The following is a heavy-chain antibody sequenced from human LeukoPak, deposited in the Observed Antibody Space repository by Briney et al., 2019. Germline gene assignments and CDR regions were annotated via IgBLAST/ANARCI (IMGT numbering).Heavy chain of an antibody. D-gene: IGHD2-2*02. CDR3: ARGPYPYQLLYRGDAWFHP. V-gene: IGHV1-8*01. CDR1: GYTFTSYD. CDR2: MNPNRGNT. Sequence: ASVKVSCKASGYTFTSYDINWVRQASGQGLEWMGWMNPNRGNTGYAQKFQGRVTMTTNTSISTAYMELSSLRSEDTAVYYCARGPYPYQLLYRGDAWFHPWGQGTLVTVSS. J-gene: IGHJ5*02.